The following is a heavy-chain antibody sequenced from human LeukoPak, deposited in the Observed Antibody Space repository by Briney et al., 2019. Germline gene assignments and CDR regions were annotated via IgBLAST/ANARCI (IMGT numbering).Heavy chain of an antibody. CDR3: ARDKYCSNSYCPASWFDP. J-gene: IGHJ5*02. CDR2: INSDGSSI. V-gene: IGHV3-74*01. Sequence: GGSLRLSCAASGFTFSSHWMHWVRQAPGKGLVWVSRINSDGSSISYADSVKGRFTISRDNTENSLHLQMNSLRVEDTAVYYCARDKYCSNSYCPASWFDPWGQGTLVTVSS. D-gene: IGHD2-15*01. CDR1: GFTFSSHW.